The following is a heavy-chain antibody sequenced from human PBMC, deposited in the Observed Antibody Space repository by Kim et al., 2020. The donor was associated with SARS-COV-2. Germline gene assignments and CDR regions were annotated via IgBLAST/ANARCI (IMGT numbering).Heavy chain of an antibody. CDR2: INHSGST. CDR1: GGSFSGYY. Sequence: SETLSLTCAVYGGSFSGYYWSWIRQPPGKGLEWIGEINHSGSTNYNPSLKSRVTISVDTSKNQFSLKLSSVTAADTAVYYCARGRGSGKQFDYWGQGTLVTVSS. V-gene: IGHV4-34*01. J-gene: IGHJ4*02. CDR3: ARGRGSGKQFDY. D-gene: IGHD3-10*01.